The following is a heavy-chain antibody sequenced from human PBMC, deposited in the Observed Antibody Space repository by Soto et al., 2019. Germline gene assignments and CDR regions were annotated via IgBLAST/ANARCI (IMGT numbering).Heavy chain of an antibody. D-gene: IGHD1-7*01. V-gene: IGHV6-1*01. Sequence: PSRTLSLTCAISGDSASSNSAAWNWIRQSPSRGLEWLGRTYYRSKWYNDYAVSVKSRITINPDTSKNQFSLQLNSVTPEDTAVYYCARGVTGTGLIWFDPWGQGTMVTVSS. CDR3: ARGVTGTGLIWFDP. J-gene: IGHJ5*02. CDR1: GDSASSNSAA. CDR2: TYYRSKWYN.